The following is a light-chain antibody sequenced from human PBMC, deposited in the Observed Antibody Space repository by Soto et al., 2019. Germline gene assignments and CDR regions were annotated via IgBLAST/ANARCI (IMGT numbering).Light chain of an antibody. V-gene: IGKV1-17*01. CDR1: QGISNA. CDR3: QQYNSYPWT. J-gene: IGKJ1*01. CDR2: STS. Sequence: ILMTQSPSSLSASVGDRVTITCRASQGISNALDWYQQRPGKAPKCLIYSTSTLQSGVPSRFSGSGSGTEFTLTISSLQPDDFATYYCQQYNSYPWTFGQGTKVEIK.